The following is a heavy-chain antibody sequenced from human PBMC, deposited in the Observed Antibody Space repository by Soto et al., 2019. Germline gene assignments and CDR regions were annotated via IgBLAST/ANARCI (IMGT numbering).Heavy chain of an antibody. D-gene: IGHD5-12*01. Sequence: QVQLVESGGGVVQPGRSLRLSCAASGFTFSSYGMHWVRQAPGKGLEWVAVIWYDGSNKYYADSVKGRFTISRDNSKNTLYLQMNSLRDEETAVYYCARGGGYSGYDLDYWGQGTLVTVSS. CDR2: IWYDGSNK. J-gene: IGHJ4*02. CDR1: GFTFSSYG. CDR3: ARGGGYSGYDLDY. V-gene: IGHV3-33*01.